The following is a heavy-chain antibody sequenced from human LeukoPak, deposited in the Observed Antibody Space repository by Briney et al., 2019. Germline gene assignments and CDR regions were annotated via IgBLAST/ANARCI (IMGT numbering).Heavy chain of an antibody. D-gene: IGHD1-26*01. J-gene: IGHJ6*02. CDR3: ARGGYIVIGATTDYYYYYGMDV. V-gene: IGHV4-4*07. CDR2: IYTSGST. Sequence: SETLSLTCTVSGGSISSYYWSWIWQPAGKGLEWIGRIYTSGSTNYNPSLKSRVTMSVDTSKNQFSLKLSSVTAADTAVCYCARGGYIVIGATTDYYYYYGMDVWGQGTTVTVSS. CDR1: GGSISSYY.